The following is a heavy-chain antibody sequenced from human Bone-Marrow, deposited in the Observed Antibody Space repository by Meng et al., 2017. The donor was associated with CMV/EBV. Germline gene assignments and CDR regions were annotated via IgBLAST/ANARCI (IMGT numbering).Heavy chain of an antibody. CDR2: ISYDGSNK. Sequence: GGSLRLSCAASGFTFSSYAMHWVRQAPGKGLEWVAVISYDGSNKYYADSVKGRFTISRDNSKNTLYLQMNSLRAEDTAVYYCARVVENYSSSWPSGMDVWGQGTTVTFSS. V-gene: IGHV3-30-3*01. J-gene: IGHJ6*02. CDR1: GFTFSSYA. D-gene: IGHD6-13*01. CDR3: ARVVENYSSSWPSGMDV.